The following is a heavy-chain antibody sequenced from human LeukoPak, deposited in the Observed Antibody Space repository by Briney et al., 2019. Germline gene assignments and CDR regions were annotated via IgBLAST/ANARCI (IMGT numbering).Heavy chain of an antibody. CDR2: ISPTNGAT. D-gene: IGHD3-10*01. J-gene: IGHJ6*02. CDR1: GYSFIGNY. V-gene: IGHV1-2*02. CDR3: ARGRPLWFRVLDG. Sequence: ASVTVSCKTSGYSFIGNYIHWVRQAPGQGLEWMGWISPTNGATNYDQRFQGRVTLTRDTSISTAFMELSSLTSDDTAVYYCARGRPLWFRVLDGRGQGDTVAVSS.